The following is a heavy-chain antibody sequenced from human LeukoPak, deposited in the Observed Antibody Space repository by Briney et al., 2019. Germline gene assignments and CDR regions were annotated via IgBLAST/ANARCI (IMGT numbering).Heavy chain of an antibody. CDR2: IDYSGST. V-gene: IGHV4-61*05. D-gene: IGHD3-22*01. Sequence: SETRSLACTVAGGSISSSSYYWGWIRQPPGKGLEWIGYIDYSGSTNYNPSLNSPCTISVDTSKNQFPLKLSSVTAADTAVYYCASVNRGTYDRSGYYYDYWGQGTLVTVSS. CDR1: GGSISSSSYY. J-gene: IGHJ4*02. CDR3: ASVNRGTYDRSGYYYDY.